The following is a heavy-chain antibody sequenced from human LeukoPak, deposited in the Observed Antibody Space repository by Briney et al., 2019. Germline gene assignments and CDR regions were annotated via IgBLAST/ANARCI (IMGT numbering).Heavy chain of an antibody. CDR3: AKINWYPDY. CDR2: IHHSGSI. CDR1: AYSISSGYH. D-gene: IGHD6-13*01. Sequence: SETLSLTCGVSAYSISSGYHRGWIRQPPGKGLEWIGSIHHSGSIYHNPSLKSRGTISVDTYKNQFSLKLTSVTVSDTAVDYCAKINWYPDYWGQGTLVTVSS. J-gene: IGHJ4*02. V-gene: IGHV4-38-2*01.